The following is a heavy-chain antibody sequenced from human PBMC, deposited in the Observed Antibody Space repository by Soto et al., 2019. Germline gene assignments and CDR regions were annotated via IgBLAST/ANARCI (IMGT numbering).Heavy chain of an antibody. Sequence: ASVKVSCKASGGTFSSYAISWVRQAPGQGLEWMGGIIPIFGTANYAQKFQGRVTITADESTSTAYMELSSLRSEDTAVYYCARSGRGTLYYYYYGMDVWGQGTTVTVSS. D-gene: IGHD1-1*01. V-gene: IGHV1-69*13. CDR2: IIPIFGTA. J-gene: IGHJ6*02. CDR1: GGTFSSYA. CDR3: ARSGRGTLYYYYYGMDV.